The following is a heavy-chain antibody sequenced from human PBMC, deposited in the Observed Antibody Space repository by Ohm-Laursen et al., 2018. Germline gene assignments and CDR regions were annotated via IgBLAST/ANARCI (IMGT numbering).Heavy chain of an antibody. CDR3: ARAFWNGYNDAFDV. J-gene: IGHJ3*01. CDR2: IYYSGST. CDR1: GGSISSSSYC. D-gene: IGHD3-3*01. Sequence: ETLSLTCSVSGGSISSSSYCWGWIRQPPGKGLEWIGNIYYSGSTYYNPSLRSRLTVSVDTSKNQFSLKLSSVTATDTAVYYCARAFWNGYNDAFDVWGQGTMVTVSS. V-gene: IGHV4-39*01.